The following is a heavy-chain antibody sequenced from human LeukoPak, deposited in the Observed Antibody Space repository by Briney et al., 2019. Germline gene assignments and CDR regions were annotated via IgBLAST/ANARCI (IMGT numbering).Heavy chain of an antibody. D-gene: IGHD1-7*01. CDR3: ARLPGGRTGTTNYYYYYMDV. V-gene: IGHV1-18*01. CDR2: ISAYNGNT. J-gene: IGHJ6*03. Sequence: GASVKVSCKASASTFSTYAIHWVRQAPGQGLEWMGWISAYNGNTNYAQKLQGRVTMTTDTSTSTAYMELRSLRSDDTAVYYCARLPGGRTGTTNYYYYYMDVWGKGTTVTVSS. CDR1: ASTFSTYA.